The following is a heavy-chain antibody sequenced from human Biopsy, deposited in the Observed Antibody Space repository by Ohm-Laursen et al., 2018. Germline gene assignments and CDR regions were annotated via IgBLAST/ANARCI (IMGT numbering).Heavy chain of an antibody. J-gene: IGHJ2*01. D-gene: IGHD2-15*01. CDR1: GFTFDDYA. CDR2: IHWNSGVI. CDR3: AKARVAIRYFDI. V-gene: IGHV3-9*01. Sequence: SLGLSCAASGFTFDDYAMHWVRQAPGRGLEWVSGIHWNSGVIDYVDSVKGRFTISRDNAKNSLYLQMNSLRAGDTALYYCAKARVAIRYFDIWGRGTLVTVSS.